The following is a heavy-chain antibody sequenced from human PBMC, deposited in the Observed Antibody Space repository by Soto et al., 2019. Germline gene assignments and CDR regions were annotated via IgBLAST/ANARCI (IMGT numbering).Heavy chain of an antibody. Sequence: ASVKVSCKASGYTFTSYAMHWVRQAPGQRLEWMGWINAGNGNTKYSQKFQGRVTITRDTSASTAYMELSSLRSEDTAAYYCARTRGYCSGGSCYADAFDIWGQGTMVTVSS. CDR2: INAGNGNT. CDR3: ARTRGYCSGGSCYADAFDI. V-gene: IGHV1-3*01. J-gene: IGHJ3*02. D-gene: IGHD2-15*01. CDR1: GYTFTSYA.